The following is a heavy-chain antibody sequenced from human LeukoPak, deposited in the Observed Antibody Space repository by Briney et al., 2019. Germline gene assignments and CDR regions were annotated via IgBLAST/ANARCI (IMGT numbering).Heavy chain of an antibody. CDR1: GFTFDDYT. Sequence: PGGSLRLSCAASGFTFDDYTMHWVRQAPGKGLEWVSLISWDGGSTYYADSVKGRFTISRDNAKNSLYLQMNSLRAEDTAIYYCARQSIAAYSLNFNYWGQGILVTVSS. J-gene: IGHJ4*02. CDR2: ISWDGGST. V-gene: IGHV3-43*01. D-gene: IGHD6-6*01. CDR3: ARQSIAAYSLNFNY.